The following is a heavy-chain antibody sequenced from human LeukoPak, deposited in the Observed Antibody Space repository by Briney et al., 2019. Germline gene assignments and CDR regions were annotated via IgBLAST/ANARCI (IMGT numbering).Heavy chain of an antibody. Sequence: SETLSLTCTVSGGSISSYYWSWIRQPPGKGLEWIGYIYYSGSTNYNLSLKSRVTISVDTSKNQFSLKLSSVTAADTAVYYCAREALTGTADYWGQGTLVTVSS. CDR3: AREALTGTADY. D-gene: IGHD1-20*01. J-gene: IGHJ4*02. CDR1: GGSISSYY. V-gene: IGHV4-59*01. CDR2: IYYSGST.